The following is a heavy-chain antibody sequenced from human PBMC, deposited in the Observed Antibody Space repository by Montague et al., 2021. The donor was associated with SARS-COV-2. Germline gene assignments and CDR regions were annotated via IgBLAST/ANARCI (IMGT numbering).Heavy chain of an antibody. CDR1: GGSMSGYN. Sequence: TLSLTCNVAGGSMSGYNWSWIRQPPGKGLQWIGSMYNSENTSYNPSLKSRVTISVDTSKKQFSLRLSSVTAADTAVYFCARGINSAGSYYYHLDVWGRGTTVTVSS. CDR2: MYNSENT. CDR3: ARGINSAGSYYYHLDV. V-gene: IGHV4-59*01. D-gene: IGHD2-21*01. J-gene: IGHJ6*02.